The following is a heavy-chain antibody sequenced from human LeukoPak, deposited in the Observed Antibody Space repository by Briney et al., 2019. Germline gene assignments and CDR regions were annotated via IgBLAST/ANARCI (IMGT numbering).Heavy chain of an antibody. CDR1: GYTFTGYY. CDR3: AREGDITSFGVVNGMDV. J-gene: IGHJ6*02. CDR2: INPNRGDT. Sequence: ASVKVSCKASGYTFTGYYIHWVRQAPGQGLEWMGWINPNRGDTNYAQKFQGWVTMTRDTSINTAYMELSRLRSDDTAVYYCAREGDITSFGVVNGMDVWGQGTTVTVSS. V-gene: IGHV1-2*04. D-gene: IGHD3-3*01.